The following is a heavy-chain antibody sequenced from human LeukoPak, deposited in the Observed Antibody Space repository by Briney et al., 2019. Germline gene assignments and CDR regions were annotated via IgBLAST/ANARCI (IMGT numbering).Heavy chain of an antibody. CDR1: GFNFSSYS. J-gene: IGHJ4*02. Sequence: GGSLRLSCAASGFNFSSYSMNWVRQAPGKGLEWVSSISSSSSFRYYADSVKGRFTISRDNAKNSLYLQMNSLRAEDTAVYYCAKGKGYYYDSSGYLTDWGQGTLVTVSS. CDR3: AKGKGYYYDSSGYLTD. V-gene: IGHV3-21*01. D-gene: IGHD3-22*01. CDR2: ISSSSSFR.